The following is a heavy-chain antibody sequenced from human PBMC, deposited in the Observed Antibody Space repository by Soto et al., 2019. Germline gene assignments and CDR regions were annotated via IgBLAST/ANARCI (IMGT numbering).Heavy chain of an antibody. Sequence: QVQLQESGPRLVKPSGNLSLTCTVSGDSISTFYWSWVRQPPGKGLEWIGHVYYIGTTKYNPSLESRVTISVDTSKNQFFLKVRSVTAADTAVYYCARVRSSSWLDASDIWGQGTMVTVS. V-gene: IGHV4-59*08. CDR2: VYYIGTT. CDR3: ARVRSSSWLDASDI. J-gene: IGHJ3*02. D-gene: IGHD6-13*01. CDR1: GDSISTFY.